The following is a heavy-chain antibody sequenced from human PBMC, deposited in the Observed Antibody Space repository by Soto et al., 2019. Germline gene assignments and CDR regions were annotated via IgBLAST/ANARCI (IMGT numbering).Heavy chain of an antibody. Sequence: GGSLRLSCAASGFTFSNYAMSWVRQAPGKGLEGVSTIGAGGGNTYYADSVKGRFTISRDNSKNTLYLQMNSLRAEDTAVYYCAKDDYGVDYWGQGILVTVPS. J-gene: IGHJ4*02. CDR1: GFTFSNYA. V-gene: IGHV3-23*01. CDR2: IGAGGGNT. CDR3: AKDDYGVDY. D-gene: IGHD4-17*01.